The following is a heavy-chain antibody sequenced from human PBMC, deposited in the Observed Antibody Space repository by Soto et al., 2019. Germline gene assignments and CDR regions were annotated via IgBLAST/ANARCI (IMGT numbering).Heavy chain of an antibody. J-gene: IGHJ5*02. CDR3: ARETVAGLLDWFDP. Sequence: SETLSLTCTVSGGSFSNYYWSWIRQPPGRGLEWIAYIYYTGSTNYNPSLKSRVTISVDTSKNQFSPKLSSVTAADTAIYYCARETVAGLLDWFDPWGQGTLVTVSS. CDR1: GGSFSNYY. CDR2: IYYTGST. V-gene: IGHV4-59*01. D-gene: IGHD6-19*01.